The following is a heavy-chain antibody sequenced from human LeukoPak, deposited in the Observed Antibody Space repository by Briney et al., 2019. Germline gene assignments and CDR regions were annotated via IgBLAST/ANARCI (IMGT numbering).Heavy chain of an antibody. D-gene: IGHD6-6*01. CDR2: ISSSGSTI. J-gene: IGHJ4*02. V-gene: IGHV3-11*04. CDR1: GFTFSDYY. Sequence: PGVSLRLSCAASGFTFSDYYMSWIRQAPGKGLEWVSYISSSGSTIYYADSVKGRFTISRDNAKNSLYLQMNSLRAEDTAVYYCARVAREYSSSSRGRSDYWGQGTLVTVSS. CDR3: ARVAREYSSSSRGRSDY.